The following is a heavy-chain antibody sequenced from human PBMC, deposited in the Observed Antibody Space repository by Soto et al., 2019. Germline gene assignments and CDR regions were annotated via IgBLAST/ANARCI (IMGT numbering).Heavy chain of an antibody. CDR2: INPSGGST. J-gene: IGHJ6*02. CDR3: AREPPHCSGGSCYPGLGRDV. V-gene: IGHV1-46*01. D-gene: IGHD2-15*01. Sequence: QVQLVQSGAEVKKPGASVKVSCKASGYTFTSYYMHWVRQAPGQGLEWMGIINPSGGSTSYAQKFQGRVTTTRDTSTSTVYMELSSLRSEDTAVYYCAREPPHCSGGSCYPGLGRDVWGQGTTVTVSS. CDR1: GYTFTSYY.